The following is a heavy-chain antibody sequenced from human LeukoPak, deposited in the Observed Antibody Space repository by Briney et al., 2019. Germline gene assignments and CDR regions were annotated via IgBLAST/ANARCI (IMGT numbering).Heavy chain of an antibody. V-gene: IGHV1-18*01. J-gene: IGHJ3*02. CDR3: ASLSPSERTTGTIFWRDAFDI. CDR2: ISAYNGNT. Sequence: ASVKVSCKASGYTFTSYGISWVRQAPGQGLEWMGWISAYNGNTNYAQKLQGRVTMTTDTSTSTAYMELRSLRSDDTAVYYCASLSPSERTTGTIFWRDAFDIWGQGTMVTVSS. D-gene: IGHD1-1*01. CDR1: GYTFTSYG.